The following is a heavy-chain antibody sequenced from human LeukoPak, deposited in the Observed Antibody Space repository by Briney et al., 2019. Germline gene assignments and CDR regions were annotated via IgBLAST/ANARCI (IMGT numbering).Heavy chain of an antibody. V-gene: IGHV1-69*05. J-gene: IGHJ4*02. CDR2: IIPIFGTA. D-gene: IGHD4/OR15-4a*01. CDR3: ARIIRKSAYYNGYDC. CDR1: GGTFSGYA. Sequence: ASVKVSCKASGGTFSGYAISWVRQAPGQGLEWMGGIIPIFGTASYAQKFQGRVTITTDDSTSTAYMELSSLTSEDTAVYYCARIIRKSAYYNGYDCWGQGTLVTVSS.